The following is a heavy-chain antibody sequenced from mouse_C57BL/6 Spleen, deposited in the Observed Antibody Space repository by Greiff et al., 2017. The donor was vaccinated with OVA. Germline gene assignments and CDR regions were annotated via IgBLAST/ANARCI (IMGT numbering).Heavy chain of an antibody. Sequence: EVMLVESGGGLVKPGGSLKLSCAASGFTFSDYGMHWVRQAPEKGLEWVAYISSSSSTIYYADTVKGRFTISRDNAKNTLFLQMTSLRSEDTAMYYCVFYYDYDPYYAMDYWGQGTSVTVSS. CDR1: GFTFSDYG. CDR3: VFYYDYDPYYAMDY. V-gene: IGHV5-17*01. CDR2: ISSSSSTI. J-gene: IGHJ4*01. D-gene: IGHD2-4*01.